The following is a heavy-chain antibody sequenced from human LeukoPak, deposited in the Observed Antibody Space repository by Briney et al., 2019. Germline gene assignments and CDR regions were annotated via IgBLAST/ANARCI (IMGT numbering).Heavy chain of an antibody. CDR1: GGSFSGYY. CDR3: ARDSQAYYDILTGYYVLSWFDP. D-gene: IGHD3-9*01. CDR2: INHSGST. J-gene: IGHJ5*02. V-gene: IGHV4-34*01. Sequence: SETLSLTCAVYGGSFSGYYWSWIRQPPGKGLEWIGEINHSGSTNYNPSLKSRVTISVDTSKNQFSLKLSSVTAADTAVYYCARDSQAYYDILTGYYVLSWFDPWGQGTLVTVSS.